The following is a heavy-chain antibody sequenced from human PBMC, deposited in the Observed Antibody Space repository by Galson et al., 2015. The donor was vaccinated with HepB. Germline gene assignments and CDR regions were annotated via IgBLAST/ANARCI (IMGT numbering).Heavy chain of an antibody. CDR1: GFTFSSYA. D-gene: IGHD1-26*01. J-gene: IGHJ3*02. CDR3: AKDPGGSYYYYDAFDI. V-gene: IGHV3-23*01. Sequence: LRLSCAASGFTFSSYAMSWVRQAPGKGLEWVSAISGSGGSTYYADSAKGRFTVSRDNSKNTLYLQMNSLRAEDTAVYYCAKDPGGSYYYYDAFDIWGQGTMVTVSS. CDR2: ISGSGGST.